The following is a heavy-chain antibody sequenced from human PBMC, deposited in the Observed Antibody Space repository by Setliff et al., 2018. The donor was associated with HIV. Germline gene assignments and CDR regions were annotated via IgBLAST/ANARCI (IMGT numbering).Heavy chain of an antibody. CDR3: ARGYDGSSWYHYYYYGMDV. J-gene: IGHJ6*02. CDR2: IYYSGST. CDR1: GGSISSHY. Sequence: ASETLSLTCTVSGGSISSHYWSWIRQPPGKGLEWIGSIYYSGSTNYNPSLKSRVTISVDTSKNQFSLKLSSVTAADTAVYYCARGYDGSSWYHYYYYGMDVWGQGTTVTVSS. D-gene: IGHD6-13*01. V-gene: IGHV4-59*11.